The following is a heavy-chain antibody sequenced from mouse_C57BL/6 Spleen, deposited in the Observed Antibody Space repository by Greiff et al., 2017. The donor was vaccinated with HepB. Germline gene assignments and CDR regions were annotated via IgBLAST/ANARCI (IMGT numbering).Heavy chain of an antibody. V-gene: IGHV1-64*01. CDR1: GYTFTSYW. J-gene: IGHJ4*01. CDR3: ARGDWAEAMDY. D-gene: IGHD4-1*01. Sequence: VQLQQPGAELVKPGASVKLSCKASGYTFTSYWMHWVKQRPGQGLEWIGMIHPNSGSTNYNEKFKSKATLTVDTSSSTAYMQLSSLTSEDSAVYYCARGDWAEAMDYWGQGTAVTVAS. CDR2: IHPNSGST.